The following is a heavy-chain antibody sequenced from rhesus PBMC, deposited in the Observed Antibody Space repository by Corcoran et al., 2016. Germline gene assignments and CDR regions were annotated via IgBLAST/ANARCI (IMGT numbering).Heavy chain of an antibody. CDR2: IRSGGST. J-gene: IGHJ5-2*02. Sequence: QVQLQQWGEGLVKPSETLSLTCAVYGGSVSGYWWGWIRQPPGRGLEWIGRIRSGGSTTYNPTLKSRFTISIDTSKNQFSLKLSSVTAADTAVYYCARTPGYYNSLDVWGRGVLVTVSS. CDR1: GGSVSGYW. D-gene: IGHD2-27*01. CDR3: ARTPGYYNSLDV. V-gene: IGHV4-160*01.